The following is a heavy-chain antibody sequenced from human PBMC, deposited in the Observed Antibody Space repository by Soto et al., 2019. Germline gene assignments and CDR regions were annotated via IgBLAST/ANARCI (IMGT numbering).Heavy chain of an antibody. J-gene: IGHJ5*02. CDR3: ARHIHPQNWFDP. CDR2: LYYSGST. CDR1: GGSISSSSYY. Sequence: QLQLQESGPGLVKPSETLSLTCTVSGGSISSSSYYWGWIRQPPGKGLEWIGSLYYSGSTYYNPSLKSRVTISVDTSKNQFSLKLSSVTAADTAVYYCARHIHPQNWFDPWGQGTLVTVSS. V-gene: IGHV4-39*01.